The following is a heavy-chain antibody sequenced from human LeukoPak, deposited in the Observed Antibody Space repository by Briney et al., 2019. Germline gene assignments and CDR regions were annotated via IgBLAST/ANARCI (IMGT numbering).Heavy chain of an antibody. CDR1: GFTFSSYD. J-gene: IGHJ4*02. CDR2: IGTAGDT. CDR3: ARARPDSEGFDY. D-gene: IGHD1-14*01. Sequence: PGGSLRLSCAASGFTFSSYDMHWVRQATGKGLEWVSAIGTAGDTYYPGSVKGRFTISRENAKNSLYLQMNSLRAGDTAVYYCARARPDSEGFDYWGQGTLVTVSS. V-gene: IGHV3-13*01.